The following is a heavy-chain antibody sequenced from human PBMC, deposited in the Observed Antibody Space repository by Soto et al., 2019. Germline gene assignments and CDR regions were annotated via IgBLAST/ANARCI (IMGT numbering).Heavy chain of an antibody. J-gene: IGHJ6*02. CDR1: GFTVSSNY. CDR3: AREPTATRHGMDV. CDR2: IYSGGST. V-gene: IGHV3-53*02. D-gene: IGHD1-26*01. Sequence: EVQLVETGGGLIQPWGSLRLSCAGSGFTVSSNYMSWVRQPPGKGLEWVSVIYSGGSTYYGASVRGRFTISRDNSKNILYLQTKSLGAEDTAVYYCAREPTATRHGMDVWGQGTTVTVSS.